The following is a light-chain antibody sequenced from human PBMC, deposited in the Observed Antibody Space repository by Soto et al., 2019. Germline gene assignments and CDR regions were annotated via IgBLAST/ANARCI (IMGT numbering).Light chain of an antibody. Sequence: GDRVTITCRASQSISSWLAWYQQKPGKAPKLLIYDASSLESGVPSRFSGSGSGTEFTLTISSLQPDDFATYYCQQYHRYSTFGQGTKVDI. CDR3: QQYHRYST. CDR2: DAS. CDR1: QSISSW. J-gene: IGKJ1*01. V-gene: IGKV1-5*01.